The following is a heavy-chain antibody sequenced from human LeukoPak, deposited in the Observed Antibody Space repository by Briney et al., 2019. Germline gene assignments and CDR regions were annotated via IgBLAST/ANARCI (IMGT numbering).Heavy chain of an antibody. Sequence: PSETLSLTCTVSGGSISSSSYYWGWIRQPPGKGLEWIGSIYYSGSTYYNPSLKSRVTISVDTSKNQFSLKLSSVTAADTAVYYCARHVDSGGYYYYWGQGTLVTVSS. J-gene: IGHJ4*02. D-gene: IGHD3-22*01. CDR2: IYYSGST. CDR3: ARHVDSGGYYYY. V-gene: IGHV4-39*01. CDR1: GGSISSSSYY.